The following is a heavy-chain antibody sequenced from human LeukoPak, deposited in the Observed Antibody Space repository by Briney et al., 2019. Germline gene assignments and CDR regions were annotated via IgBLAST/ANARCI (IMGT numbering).Heavy chain of an antibody. D-gene: IGHD6-19*01. J-gene: IGHJ4*02. CDR3: AHEEGFNVAGVFDY. CDR1: GGSISSGDYH. V-gene: IGHV4-30-4*01. CDR2: IYYSGST. Sequence: SETLSLTCTVSGGSISSGDYHWSWIRQPPGKGLEWIGYIYYSGSTYYNPSPKSRVTISVDTSKNQFSLKLSSVTAADTAVYYCAHEEGFNVAGVFDYWGQGTLVTVSS.